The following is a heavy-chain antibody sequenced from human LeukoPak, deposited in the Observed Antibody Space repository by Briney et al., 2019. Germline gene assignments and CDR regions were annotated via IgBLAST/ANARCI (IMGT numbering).Heavy chain of an antibody. V-gene: IGHV4-59*08. Sequence: SETLSLTCAVYGGSFSGYYWSWIRQPPGKRLEWSGYIYYSGSSNYNPSLKSRVTISVDTSKNQFSLKLSSVTAADTAVYYCARHTTYYYDSSGSEPAFDIWGQGTMVTVSS. CDR1: GGSFSGYY. CDR2: IYYSGSS. J-gene: IGHJ3*02. D-gene: IGHD3-22*01. CDR3: ARHTTYYYDSSGSEPAFDI.